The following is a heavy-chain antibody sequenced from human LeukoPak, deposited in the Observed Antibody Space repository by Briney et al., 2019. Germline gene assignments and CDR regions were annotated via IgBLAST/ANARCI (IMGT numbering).Heavy chain of an antibody. CDR1: GGSISSYF. CDR2: IYYSGST. J-gene: IGHJ3*01. Sequence: SEPLSLTCTVSGGSISSYFWSWIRQPPGKGLEWIGYIYYSGSTNYNPSLKSRVTISVDTSKNQFSLKLSSVTAADTAVYYCARSQTQYGSYSYWGQGTLVTVSS. D-gene: IGHD1-26*01. CDR3: ARSQTQYGSYSY. V-gene: IGHV4-59*01.